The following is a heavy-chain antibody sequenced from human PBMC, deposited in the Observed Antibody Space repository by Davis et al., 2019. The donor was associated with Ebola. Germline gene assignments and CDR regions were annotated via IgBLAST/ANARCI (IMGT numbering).Heavy chain of an antibody. Sequence: PGGSLRLSCAASGFTFSSYAMSWVRQAPGKGLEWVANIKQDGSEKYYVDSVKGRFTISRDNAKNSLYLQMNSLRAEDTAVYYCARTDIVVVPAAPGSDYYGMDVWGQGTTVTVSS. CDR1: GFTFSSYA. CDR2: IKQDGSEK. J-gene: IGHJ6*02. V-gene: IGHV3-7*01. CDR3: ARTDIVVVPAAPGSDYYGMDV. D-gene: IGHD2-2*01.